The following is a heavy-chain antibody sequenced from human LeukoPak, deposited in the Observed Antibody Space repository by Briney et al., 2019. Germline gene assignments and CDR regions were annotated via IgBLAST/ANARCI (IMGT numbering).Heavy chain of an antibody. Sequence: ASVKVSCKASGYTFTSYGISWVRQAPGQGLEWMGWISAYNGNTNYAQKLQGRVTMTTNTSTSTAYMELRSLRSEDTAVYYCARGGDYYGYRGEYYYYMDVWGKGTTVTISS. CDR2: ISAYNGNT. J-gene: IGHJ6*03. CDR3: ARGGDYYGYRGEYYYYMDV. D-gene: IGHD3-10*01. CDR1: GYTFTSYG. V-gene: IGHV1-18*01.